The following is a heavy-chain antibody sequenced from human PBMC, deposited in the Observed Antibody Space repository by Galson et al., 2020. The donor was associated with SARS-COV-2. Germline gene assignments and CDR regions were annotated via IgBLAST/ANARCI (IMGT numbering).Heavy chain of an antibody. CDR1: GGSFGTTTNI. V-gene: IGHV4-39*01. CDR3: ARHGATICGVVMGFDS. J-gene: IGHJ4*02. Sequence: ETSATLSLTCTVSGGSFGTTTNIWGWTRQSPGTGPDRIGSFYYTATTYYNPLVENRVTMSVDTSKKHLFLNLRSVTAADPAVYSCARHGATICGVVMGFDSWGEGTLLIVSS. CDR2: FYYTATT. D-gene: IGHD3-3*02.